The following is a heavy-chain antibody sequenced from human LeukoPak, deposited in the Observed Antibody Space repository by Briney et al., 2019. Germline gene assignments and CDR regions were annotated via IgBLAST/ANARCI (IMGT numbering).Heavy chain of an antibody. D-gene: IGHD3-16*02. CDR1: GGSISSSSYY. V-gene: IGHV4-39*07. Sequence: SETLSLTCTVSGGSISSSSYYWGWLRQPPGKGLEWIGGIYHSGSTYYNPSLRSRVTIAVETSKNQFSLKLSSVTAADTALYYCARGLRLGELSLSPYFYYWGQGTLVTVSS. J-gene: IGHJ4*02. CDR2: IYHSGST. CDR3: ARGLRLGELSLSPYFYY.